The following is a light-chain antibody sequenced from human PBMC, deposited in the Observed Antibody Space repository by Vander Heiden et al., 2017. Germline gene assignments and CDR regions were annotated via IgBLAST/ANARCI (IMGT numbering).Light chain of an antibody. CDR2: LGS. V-gene: IGKV2-28*01. J-gene: IGKJ3*01. Sequence: DIVMTQSPLSLPVTPGEPASISCRSSQSLLHSNGYNYLDWDLQKPGQSPQLLIYLGSNRDSGVHDRFSGSGSGTDFTLKSSRVEAEDVGVYYGMQHLHTPFGHGTKVDIK. CDR1: QSLLHSNGYNY. CDR3: MQHLHTP.